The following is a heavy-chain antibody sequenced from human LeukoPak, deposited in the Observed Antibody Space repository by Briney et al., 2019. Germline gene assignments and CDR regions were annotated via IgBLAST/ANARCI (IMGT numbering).Heavy chain of an antibody. D-gene: IGHD2-21*02. V-gene: IGHV4-59*08. CDR1: AGSISNYY. Sequence: PSETLSLTCTVSAGSISNYYWSWIRQPPGKGLEWIGYISYSGSTNYNPSLKSRVTISVGTSKNQFSLKLSSVTAADTAVYYCARLKLLAYCGGDCYSQYFDLWGRGTLVTVSS. CDR3: ARLKLLAYCGGDCYSQYFDL. J-gene: IGHJ2*01. CDR2: ISYSGST.